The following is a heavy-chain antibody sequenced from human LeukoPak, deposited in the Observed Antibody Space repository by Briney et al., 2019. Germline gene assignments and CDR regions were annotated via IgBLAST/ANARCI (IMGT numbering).Heavy chain of an antibody. CDR2: IYHSGST. D-gene: IGHD3-3*01. J-gene: IGHJ6*03. Sequence: SQTLSLTCTVSGGSISSGGYYWGWIRQPPGKGLEWIGSIYHSGSTYYNPSLKSRVTISVDTSKNQFSLKLSSVTAADTAVYYCAGYYDFWSGPLSNYYYYMDVWGKGTTVTVSS. CDR3: AGYYDFWSGPLSNYYYYMDV. CDR1: GGSISSGGYY. V-gene: IGHV4-39*07.